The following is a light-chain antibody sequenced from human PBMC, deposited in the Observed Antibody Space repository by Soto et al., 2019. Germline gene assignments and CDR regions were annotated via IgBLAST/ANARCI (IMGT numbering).Light chain of an antibody. CDR2: AAS. CDR3: RQLQSYPLP. V-gene: IGKV1-9*01. J-gene: IGKJ4*01. CDR1: QGISSY. Sequence: IQLTQYPSSLSASVGDRVTITCRARQGISSYLAWYQQKPGKAPKVLIYAASPLQSEVPSRFSGNGSGTDYTRALSSLQPGDFATYYCRQLQSYPLPFGGGTKVES.